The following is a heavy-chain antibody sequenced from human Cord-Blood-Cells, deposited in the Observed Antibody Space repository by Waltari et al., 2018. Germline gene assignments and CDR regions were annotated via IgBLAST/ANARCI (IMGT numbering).Heavy chain of an antibody. D-gene: IGHD2-21*02. Sequence: QVQLQQWGAGLLKPSETLSLTCAVYGGSFSGYYWSWIRQPPGKGLEWIGEINHSGSTNYNPSLKSRVTISVDTSKTQFSLKLSSVTAADTAVYYCARGGGNSADAFDIWGQGTMVTVSS. J-gene: IGHJ3*02. CDR2: INHSGST. V-gene: IGHV4-34*01. CDR1: GGSFSGYY. CDR3: ARGGGNSADAFDI.